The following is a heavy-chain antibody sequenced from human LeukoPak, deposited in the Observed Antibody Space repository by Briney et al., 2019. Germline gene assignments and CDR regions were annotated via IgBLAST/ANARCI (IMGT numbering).Heavy chain of an antibody. Sequence: ASVKVSCKASGGTFSSYAISWVRQAPGQGLEWMGRIMPIFGIANYAQKFQGRVTITADKSTSTAYMELSSLRSEDTAVYYCAREVDSVVPAATANWFDPWGQGTLVTVSS. CDR1: GGTFSSYA. D-gene: IGHD2-2*01. CDR3: AREVDSVVPAATANWFDP. J-gene: IGHJ5*02. V-gene: IGHV1-69*04. CDR2: IMPIFGIA.